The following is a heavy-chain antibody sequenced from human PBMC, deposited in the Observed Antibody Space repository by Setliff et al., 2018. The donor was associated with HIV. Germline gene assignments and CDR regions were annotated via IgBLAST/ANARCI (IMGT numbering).Heavy chain of an antibody. J-gene: IGHJ4*02. V-gene: IGHV3-23*01. CDR2: ISGSGGST. D-gene: IGHD3-22*01. CDR1: GFTFSSYA. Sequence: PGGSLRLSCAASGFTFSSYAMSWVRQAPGKGLEWVSAISGSGGSTYYADSVKGRFTISRDNSKNTLYRQMNSLRAEDTAVYYCAKVDTAMVVHYYDSSGYLSPFDSWGQGTLVTVSS. CDR3: AKVDTAMVVHYYDSSGYLSPFDS.